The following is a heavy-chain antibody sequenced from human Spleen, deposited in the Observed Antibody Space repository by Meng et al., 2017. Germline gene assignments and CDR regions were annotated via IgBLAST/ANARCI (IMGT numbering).Heavy chain of an antibody. Sequence: SVKVSCKASGFTFTSSAMQWLRQARGQRLEWLGWIVVGSGNTNYAQKFQERVTIARDMSTSTAYMELSSLRSEDTAVYYCARDGMITFGGVIVNQYYFDYWGQGTLVTVSS. V-gene: IGHV1-58*02. CDR3: ARDGMITFGGVIVNQYYFDY. CDR2: IVVGSGNT. J-gene: IGHJ4*02. CDR1: GFTFTSSA. D-gene: IGHD3-16*02.